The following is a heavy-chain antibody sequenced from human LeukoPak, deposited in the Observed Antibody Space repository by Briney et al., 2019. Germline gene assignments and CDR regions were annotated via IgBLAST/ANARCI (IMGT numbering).Heavy chain of an antibody. CDR1: GFTFSSYA. D-gene: IGHD5-12*01. V-gene: IGHV3-23*01. Sequence: PGGSLRLSCAASGFTFSSYAMSWVRQAPGKGLEWVSAISGSGGSTYYADSVKGRFTITRDNSRNTLYLQMNSLRAEDTAVYYCAKGRDGYNYDTMIDYWGQGTLVTVSS. J-gene: IGHJ4*02. CDR2: ISGSGGST. CDR3: AKGRDGYNYDTMIDY.